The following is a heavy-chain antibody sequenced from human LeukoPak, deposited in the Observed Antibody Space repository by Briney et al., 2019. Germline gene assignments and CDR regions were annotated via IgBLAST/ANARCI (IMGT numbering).Heavy chain of an antibody. D-gene: IGHD3-3*01. J-gene: IGHJ4*02. Sequence: PGGSLRLSCAASGFTFSGYRMSWVRQAPGKGLQWVANIKQDGSGKYYVDSVKARFTISRDNTKNSLYLQMNSLRAEDTAVYYCARFWLGLDYWGQGSLVTVSS. CDR1: GFTFSGYR. CDR2: IKQDGSGK. CDR3: ARFWLGLDY. V-gene: IGHV3-7*03.